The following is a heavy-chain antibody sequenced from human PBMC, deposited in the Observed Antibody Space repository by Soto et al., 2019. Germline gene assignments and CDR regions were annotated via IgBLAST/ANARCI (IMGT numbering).Heavy chain of an antibody. J-gene: IGHJ4*02. CDR3: ARLIALGFDY. V-gene: IGHV4-34*01. CDR1: GGSFSGYY. D-gene: IGHD3-3*02. Sequence: PSETLSLTCAVYGGSFSGYYWSWIRQPPGKGLEWIGEINHSGSTNYNPSLKSRVTISVDTSKNQFSLKLSSVTAADTAVYYCARLIALGFDYWGQGTLVTVSS. CDR2: INHSGST.